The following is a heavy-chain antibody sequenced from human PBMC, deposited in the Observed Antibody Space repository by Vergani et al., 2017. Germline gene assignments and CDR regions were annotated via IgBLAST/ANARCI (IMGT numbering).Heavy chain of an antibody. Sequence: QVQLQESGPGLVKPSQTLSLTCTVSGGSISSGGYYWSWIRQHPGKGLEWIGYIYYSGSTYYNPSLKIRVTISVKTSKNQFSLKLSSVTAADTAVYYCARDSDDSSGLDAFDIWGQGTMVTVSS. D-gene: IGHD3-22*01. J-gene: IGHJ3*02. CDR3: ARDSDDSSGLDAFDI. CDR2: IYYSGST. V-gene: IGHV4-31*03. CDR1: GGSISSGGYY.